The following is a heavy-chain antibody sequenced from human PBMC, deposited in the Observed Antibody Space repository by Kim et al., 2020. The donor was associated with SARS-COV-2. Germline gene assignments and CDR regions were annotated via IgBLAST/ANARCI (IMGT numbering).Heavy chain of an antibody. J-gene: IGHJ4*02. CDR1: GFTFSSSA. D-gene: IGHD2-2*01. CDR2: ISPDGSSK. V-gene: IGHV3-30*04. Sequence: GGSLRLSCAASGFTFSSSAMHWVRQAPGKGLDWVAVISPDGSSKYYLDSVKGRFTISKDTSKTTVYLQMNSLRGEDTAVYYCARARGPAASLDYWGQGTL. CDR3: ARARGPAASLDY.